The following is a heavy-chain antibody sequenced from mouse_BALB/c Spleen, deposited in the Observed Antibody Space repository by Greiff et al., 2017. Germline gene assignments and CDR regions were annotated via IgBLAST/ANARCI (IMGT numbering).Heavy chain of an antibody. D-gene: IGHD2-4*01. J-gene: IGHJ3*01. V-gene: IGHV2-2*02. Sequence: VKLVESGPGLVQPSQSLSITCTVSGFSLTSYGVHWVRQSPGKGLEWLGVIWSGGSTDYNAAFISRLSISKDNSKSQVFFKMNSLQANDTAIYYCARNYDYDPAWFAYWGQGTLVTVSA. CDR1: GFSLTSYG. CDR2: IWSGGST. CDR3: ARNYDYDPAWFAY.